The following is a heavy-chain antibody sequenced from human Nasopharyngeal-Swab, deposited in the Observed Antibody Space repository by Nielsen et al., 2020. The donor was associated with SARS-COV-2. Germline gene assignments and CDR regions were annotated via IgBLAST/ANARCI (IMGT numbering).Heavy chain of an antibody. D-gene: IGHD5-24*01. Sequence: SETLSLTCTVSGASTSGGPYYWSWIRQPAGRGLEWVGRIYTDGSTNFNPSLKSRVTISVDTSKNQVSLKVTSVTAADTAVYYCASTSTDIATIAYFDYWGQGTLVTVSS. CDR3: ASTSTDIATIAYFDY. J-gene: IGHJ4*02. V-gene: IGHV4-61*02. CDR1: GASTSGGPYY. CDR2: IYTDGST.